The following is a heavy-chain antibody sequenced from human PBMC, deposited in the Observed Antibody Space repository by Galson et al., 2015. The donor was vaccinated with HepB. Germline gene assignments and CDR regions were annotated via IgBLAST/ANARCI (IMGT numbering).Heavy chain of an antibody. CDR1: GYSFTSYW. CDR3: ARQRAESRPTSAAGSGNYYHMDV. J-gene: IGHJ6*03. D-gene: IGHD2-2*01. CDR2: IYPGDSDT. V-gene: IGHV5-51*01. Sequence: QSGAEVKKPGESLKISCKGSGYSFTSYWIGWVRQMPGKGPEWMGIIYPGDSDTRYSPSFQGQVTISADKSISTAYLQWSSLKASDTAMYYCARQRAESRPTSAAGSGNYYHMDVWGKGTTVTVSS.